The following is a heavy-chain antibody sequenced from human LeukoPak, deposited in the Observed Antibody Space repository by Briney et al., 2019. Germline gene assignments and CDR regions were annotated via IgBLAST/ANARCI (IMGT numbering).Heavy chain of an antibody. CDR1: GGSISSSSYY. CDR2: IYYSGST. D-gene: IGHD6-13*01. CDR3: ARRLGSSSWYYYYGMDV. V-gene: IGHV4-39*01. Sequence: PSETLSLTCTVSGGSISSSSYYWGWIRQPPGKGLEWIGSIYYSGSTYYNPSLKSRVTISVDTSKNQFSLKLSSVTAADTAAYYCARRLGSSSWYYYYGMDVWGQGTTVTVSS. J-gene: IGHJ6*02.